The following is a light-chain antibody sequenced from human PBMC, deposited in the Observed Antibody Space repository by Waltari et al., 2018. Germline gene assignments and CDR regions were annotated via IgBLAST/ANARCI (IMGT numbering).Light chain of an antibody. J-gene: IGLJ3*02. CDR3: CSYAGSALRV. Sequence: QSALTQSRSVSGSPGQSVTISCTGTSRDVGGYNSVSWYQQHPGKAPPLMTYDVKRRPSGVPDRFSGSKSGNTASLTISGLQAEDEADYYCCSYAGSALRVFGGGTKLTVL. CDR2: DVK. CDR1: SRDVGGYNS. V-gene: IGLV2-11*01.